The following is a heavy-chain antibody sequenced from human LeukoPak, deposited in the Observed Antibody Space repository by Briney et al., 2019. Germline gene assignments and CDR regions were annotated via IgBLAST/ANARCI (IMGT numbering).Heavy chain of an antibody. D-gene: IGHD2-8*01. J-gene: IGHJ4*02. Sequence: PGGSLRLSCAASGFTFSSYWMSWVRQAPGKGLEWVANIKQGGSEKYYVDSVKGRFTISRDNAKNSLYLQMNSLRAEDTAVYYCARETMLQNFDYWGQGTLVTVSS. V-gene: IGHV3-7*01. CDR1: GFTFSSYW. CDR3: ARETMLQNFDY. CDR2: IKQGGSEK.